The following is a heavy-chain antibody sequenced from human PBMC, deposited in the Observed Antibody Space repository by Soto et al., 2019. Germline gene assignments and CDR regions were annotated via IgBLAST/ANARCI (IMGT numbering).Heavy chain of an antibody. Sequence: QIQLVQSGPEVKQPGASVRVTCKASQQSLTKFGFSWVRPAPGQGLDWRGWTNIENTTAIYAQTFHVRCIMPEDTPTTTSSIELRTLTSHESGIYYSAGGLSSCVPFHFDYCGQGTFVTVSS. V-gene: IGHV1-18*04. D-gene: IGHD1-26*01. J-gene: IGHJ4*02. CDR3: AGGLSSCVPFHFDY. CDR2: TNIENTTA. CDR1: QQSLTKFG.